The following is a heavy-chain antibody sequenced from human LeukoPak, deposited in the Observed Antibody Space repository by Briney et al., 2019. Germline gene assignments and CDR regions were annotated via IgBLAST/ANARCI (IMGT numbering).Heavy chain of an antibody. CDR2: INHSGST. J-gene: IGHJ3*02. D-gene: IGHD4-23*01. Sequence: SETLSLTCAVYGGSFSGYYWSWIRQPPGKGLEWIGEINHSGSTNYNPSLKSRVTISVDTSKNQFSLKLSSVTAADTAVYYCAREYGGGGAFDIWGQGTMVTVSS. CDR3: AREYGGGGAFDI. V-gene: IGHV4-34*01. CDR1: GGSFSGYY.